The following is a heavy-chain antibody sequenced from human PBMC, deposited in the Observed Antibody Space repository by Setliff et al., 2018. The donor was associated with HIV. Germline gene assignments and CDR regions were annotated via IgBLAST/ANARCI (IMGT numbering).Heavy chain of an antibody. CDR2: IYYSGST. CDR1: GGSISSSTYY. J-gene: IGHJ4*02. Sequence: TSETLSLTCTVSGGSISSSTYYWGWIRQPPGKGLEWIGTIYYSGSTYYNPSLKSRLTISVDTSKNQFSLKLSSVTAADTAVYYCARRDGYSYGFYFDYWGQGTLVTVS. CDR3: ARRDGYSYGFYFDY. D-gene: IGHD5-18*01. V-gene: IGHV4-39*01.